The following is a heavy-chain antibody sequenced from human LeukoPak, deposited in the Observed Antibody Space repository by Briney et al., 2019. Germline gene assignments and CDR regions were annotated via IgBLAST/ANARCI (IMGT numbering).Heavy chain of an antibody. V-gene: IGHV4-59*01. Sequence: SETLSLTCTVSGGSITSYYWSWVRQPPVKGLEWIGYIYYSGSTSYNPSLKSRVTISLDTSRNQLSLKLSSVTTADTAVYYCARLVAYCSSASCTDFWGQGTLVTVSS. J-gene: IGHJ4*02. CDR1: GGSITSYY. CDR3: ARLVAYCSSASCTDF. CDR2: IYYSGST. D-gene: IGHD2-2*01.